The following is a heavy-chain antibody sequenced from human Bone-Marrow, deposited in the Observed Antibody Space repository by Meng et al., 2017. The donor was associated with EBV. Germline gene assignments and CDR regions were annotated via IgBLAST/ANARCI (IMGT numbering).Heavy chain of an antibody. J-gene: IGHJ4*02. D-gene: IGHD5-12*01. CDR2: ISSSSSYI. V-gene: IGHV3-21*01. Sequence: EVQLVESGGXLVKPGXSLRLSCAASGFTFSSYSMNWVRQAPGKGLEWVSSISSSSSYIYYADSVKGRFTISRDNAKNSLYLQMNSLRAEDTAVYYCARGGGYSGYDDDYGGQGTLVTVSS. CDR3: ARGGGYSGYDDDY. CDR1: GFTFSSYS.